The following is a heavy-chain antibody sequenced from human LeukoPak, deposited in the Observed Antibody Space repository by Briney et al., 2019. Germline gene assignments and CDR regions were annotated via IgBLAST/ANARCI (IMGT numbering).Heavy chain of an antibody. V-gene: IGHV3-30*02. D-gene: IGHD3-10*01. J-gene: IGHJ4*02. CDR3: ARGSWFGELFPLGGFDY. CDR2: IRYDGSNK. Sequence: GGSLRLSCAASRFTFSSYAMSWVRQAPGKGLEWVAFIRYDGSNKYYADSVKGRFTISRDNSKNTLYLQMNSLRAEDTAVYYCARGSWFGELFPLGGFDYWGQGTLVTVSS. CDR1: RFTFSSYA.